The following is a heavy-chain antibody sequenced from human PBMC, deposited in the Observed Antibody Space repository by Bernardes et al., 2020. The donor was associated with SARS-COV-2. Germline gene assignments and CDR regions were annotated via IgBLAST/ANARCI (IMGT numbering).Heavy chain of an antibody. V-gene: IGHV3-74*03. CDR3: ARDLNGIAAAGDH. CDR1: GFTFSSYW. D-gene: IGHD6-13*01. J-gene: IGHJ4*02. Sequence: GWSLRLSCAASGFTFSSYWMHWVRQAPGKGLVWVSRINSDGRSTMYADSVKGRFTISRDNAKNTLYLQMNSLRAEDTAVYYCARDLNGIAAAGDHWGQGTLVTVSS. CDR2: INSDGRST.